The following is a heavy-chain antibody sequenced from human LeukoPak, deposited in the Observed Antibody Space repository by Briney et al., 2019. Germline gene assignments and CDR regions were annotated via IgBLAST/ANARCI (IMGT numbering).Heavy chain of an antibody. CDR2: IYYSGST. CDR1: GGSISSGGYY. Sequence: PSQTLSLTCTVSGGSISSGGYYWSWIRQHPGKGLEWIGYIYYSGSTYYNPSLKSRVTISVDTSKNQFSLKLSSVTAADTAVYYCARVLQWLGRFDHWGQGTLVTVSS. D-gene: IGHD6-19*01. CDR3: ARVLQWLGRFDH. J-gene: IGHJ4*02. V-gene: IGHV4-31*03.